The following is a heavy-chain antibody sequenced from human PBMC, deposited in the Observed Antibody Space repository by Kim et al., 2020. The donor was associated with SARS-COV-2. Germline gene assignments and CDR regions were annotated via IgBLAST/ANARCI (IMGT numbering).Heavy chain of an antibody. CDR3: ARHFSSNWFDP. CDR2: T. J-gene: IGHJ5*02. Sequence: TYSTPSLKSRVTISVDTSKNQFSLKLSSVTAADTAVYYCARHFSSNWFDPWGQGTLGTVSS. V-gene: IGHV4-39*01.